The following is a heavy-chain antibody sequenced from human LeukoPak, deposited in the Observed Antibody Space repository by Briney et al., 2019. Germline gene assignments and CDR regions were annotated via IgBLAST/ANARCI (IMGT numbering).Heavy chain of an antibody. D-gene: IGHD5-24*01. J-gene: IGHJ4*02. CDR3: TRVGYIDEGIDY. V-gene: IGHV3-7*04. CDR2: IKQDGGQI. CDR1: EFTFNSYW. Sequence: GGSLRLSCAASEFTFNSYWMSWVRQAPGKGLEWVANIKQDGGQIYYLDSVKGRFTVSRDNAKNSLYLQMNSLRAEDTAVYYCTRVGYIDEGIDYWGQGTLVTVSS.